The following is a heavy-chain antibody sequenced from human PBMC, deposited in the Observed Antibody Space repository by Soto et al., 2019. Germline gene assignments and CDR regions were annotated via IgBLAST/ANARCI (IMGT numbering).Heavy chain of an antibody. CDR2: ISNYNGDT. V-gene: IGHV1-18*01. D-gene: IGHD3-10*02. Sequence: QVQLVQSGAEVKKPGASVKVSCKASGYTFTSYGISWVRQAPGQGLEWMGWISNYNGDTNYAQKLQGRVTMTTDTSTSTADMELRSLKSDDTAVYYCTRGGQLFACNYFDYWGQGTLVTVSS. J-gene: IGHJ4*02. CDR1: GYTFTSYG. CDR3: TRGGQLFACNYFDY.